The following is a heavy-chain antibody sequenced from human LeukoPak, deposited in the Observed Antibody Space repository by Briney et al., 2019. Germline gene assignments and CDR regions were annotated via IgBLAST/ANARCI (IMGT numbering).Heavy chain of an antibody. CDR3: ANGRVYYETLDY. D-gene: IGHD3-22*01. CDR2: SGTDGDT. V-gene: IGHV3-23*01. J-gene: IGHJ4*02. Sequence: GGSLRLSCAASGFAFSSSAMNWVRQAPGKGLEWVSASGTDGDTYYAASVKGRFTISRDNSKNTLYLQMTSLRAEDTAIYYCANGRVYYETLDYWGQGTLVTVSS. CDR1: GFAFSSSA.